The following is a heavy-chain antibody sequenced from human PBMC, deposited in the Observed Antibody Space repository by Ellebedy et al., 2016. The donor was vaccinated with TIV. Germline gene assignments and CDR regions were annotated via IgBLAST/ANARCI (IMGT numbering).Heavy chain of an antibody. CDR3: ARDLDKSSGWYGGAAY. Sequence: GESLKISCATSGFTFDNFAMRWFRQAPGKGLEWVSAITGSGDRTFYADSVKGRFTVSRDTSKNTLYLQMNSLRAEDTAVYYCARDLDKSSGWYGGAAYWGQGTLVTVSS. CDR2: ITGSGDRT. CDR1: GFTFDNFA. V-gene: IGHV3-23*01. J-gene: IGHJ4*02. D-gene: IGHD6-19*01.